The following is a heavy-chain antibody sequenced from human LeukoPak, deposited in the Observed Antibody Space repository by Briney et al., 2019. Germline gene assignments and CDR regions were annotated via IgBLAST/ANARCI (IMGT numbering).Heavy chain of an antibody. CDR1: GYTFTGYY. J-gene: IGHJ4*02. CDR2: INPNSGGT. D-gene: IGHD6-19*01. CDR3: ARAGTDSSGWLLY. V-gene: IGHV1-2*06. Sequence: ASVKVSCKASGYTFTGYYMHWVRQAPGQGLEWMGRINPNSGGTNYAKKFQGRVTMTRDTSISTAYMELSRLRSEDTAVYYCARAGTDSSGWLLYWGQGTLVTVSS.